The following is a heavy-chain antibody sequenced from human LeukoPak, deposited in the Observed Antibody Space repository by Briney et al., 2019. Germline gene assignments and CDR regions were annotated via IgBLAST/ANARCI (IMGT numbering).Heavy chain of an antibody. Sequence: SVKVSCKASGGTFSSYTISWVRQAPGQGLEWMGRIIPIFGTANYAQKFQGRVTITADKSTSTAYMELSSLRSEDTAVYYCARGYSYGYPLDYWGQGTLVTVSS. CDR2: IIPIFGTA. J-gene: IGHJ4*02. V-gene: IGHV1-69*08. CDR1: GGTFSSYT. D-gene: IGHD5-18*01. CDR3: ARGYSYGYPLDY.